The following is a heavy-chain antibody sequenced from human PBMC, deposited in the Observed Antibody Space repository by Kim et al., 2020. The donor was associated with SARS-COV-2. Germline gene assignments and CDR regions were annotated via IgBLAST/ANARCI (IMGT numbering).Heavy chain of an antibody. J-gene: IGHJ4*02. D-gene: IGHD1-1*01. V-gene: IGHV3-23*01. CDR3: AKDRRATGTTFTDY. Sequence: ADSGKGRFTISRDNSKNTLYLQMNSLRAEDTAVYYCAKDRRATGTTFTDYWGQGTLVTVSS.